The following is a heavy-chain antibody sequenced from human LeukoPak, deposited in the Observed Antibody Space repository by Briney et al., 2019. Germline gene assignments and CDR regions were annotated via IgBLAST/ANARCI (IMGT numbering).Heavy chain of an antibody. CDR1: GYFISSGYY. V-gene: IGHV4-38-2*02. CDR2: IYHTGRT. CDR3: ARRVVPAAQYYDFA. J-gene: IGHJ4*02. D-gene: IGHD2-2*01. Sequence: SETLSLTCIVSGYFISSGYYWGWIRLPPGKGLEWIGNIYHTGRTFYNSSLKSRVTISVDTSKNQFSLKVSSVTAADTAVYYCARRVVPAAQYYDFAWGQVTLVTVSS.